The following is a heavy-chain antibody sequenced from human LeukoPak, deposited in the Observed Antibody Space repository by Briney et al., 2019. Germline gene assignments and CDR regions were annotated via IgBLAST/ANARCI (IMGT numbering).Heavy chain of an antibody. CDR3: ATWRGYYYDSSGHTPGYFDY. D-gene: IGHD3-22*01. V-gene: IGHV1-24*01. Sequence: ASVKVSCKVSGYTLTELSMHWVRQAPGKGLEWMGGSDPEDGETIYAQKFQGRVTMTEDTSTDTAYMELSSLRSEDTAVYYCATWRGYYYDSSGHTPGYFDYWGQGTLVTVSS. CDR1: GYTLTELS. J-gene: IGHJ4*02. CDR2: SDPEDGET.